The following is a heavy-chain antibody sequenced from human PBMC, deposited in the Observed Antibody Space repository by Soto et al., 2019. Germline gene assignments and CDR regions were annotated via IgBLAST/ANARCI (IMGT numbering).Heavy chain of an antibody. CDR2: IYYSGST. D-gene: IGHD6-19*01. Sequence: SETLSVTCTVSCGSISSSSYYWGWIRQPPGKGLEWIGSIYYSGSTYYNPSLKSRVTISVDTSKNQFSLKLSSVTAADTAVYYCARQQTSGWYVSFDYWGQGTLVTVSS. CDR1: CGSISSSSYY. J-gene: IGHJ4*02. V-gene: IGHV4-39*01. CDR3: ARQQTSGWYVSFDY.